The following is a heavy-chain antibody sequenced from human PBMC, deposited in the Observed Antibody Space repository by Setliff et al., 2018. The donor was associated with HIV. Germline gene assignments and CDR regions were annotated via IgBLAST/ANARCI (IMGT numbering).Heavy chain of an antibody. D-gene: IGHD4-4*01. J-gene: IGHJ4*02. V-gene: IGHV4-39*02. CDR2: IYHDGNT. CDR3: AQITVMGY. CDR1: GGSYSSTFHY. Sequence: SETLSLTCTASGGSYSSTFHYWVWIRQPPGKGLEWVGSIYHDGNTYYNPSLESRVTISADTSETHFSLRLTSATAADTGVYYCAQITVMGYWGQGTLVTVSS.